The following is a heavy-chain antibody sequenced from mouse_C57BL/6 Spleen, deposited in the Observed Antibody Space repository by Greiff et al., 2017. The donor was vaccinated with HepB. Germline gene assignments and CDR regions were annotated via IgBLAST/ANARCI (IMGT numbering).Heavy chain of an antibody. V-gene: IGHV3-6*01. D-gene: IGHD1-1*01. Sequence: EVQRVESGPGLVKPSQSLSLTCSVTGYSITSGYYWNWIRQFPGNKLEWMGYISYDGSNNYNPSLKNRISITRDTSKNQFFLKLNSVTTEDTATYYCAREPVYFAMDYWGQGTSVTVSS. CDR3: AREPVYFAMDY. J-gene: IGHJ4*01. CDR1: GYSITSGYY. CDR2: ISYDGSN.